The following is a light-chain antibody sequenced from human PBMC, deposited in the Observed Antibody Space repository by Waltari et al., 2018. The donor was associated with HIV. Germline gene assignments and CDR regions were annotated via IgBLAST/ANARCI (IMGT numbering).Light chain of an antibody. CDR3: QQAESFPHT. V-gene: IGKV1-12*01. J-gene: IGKJ4*01. CDR1: KKIGTY. CDR2: SAS. Sequence: DIQMTQSPSSVSASVGDGVTITCRASKKIGTYLVWYQQRSGGAPQLLLYSASKLQSGVSPRFSGSGSGTNCTLTITNVQPEDFATYYCQQAESFPHTFGGGTDV.